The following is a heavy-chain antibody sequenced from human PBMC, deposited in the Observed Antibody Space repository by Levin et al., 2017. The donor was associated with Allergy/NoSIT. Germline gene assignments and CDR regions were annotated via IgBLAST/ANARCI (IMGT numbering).Heavy chain of an antibody. V-gene: IGHV2-70*20. D-gene: IGHD1-26*01. Sequence: SGPTLVKPTQTLTLTCTFSGFSLSSVGMCVSWVRQPPGKALEWLALIDWDDDKYYNTSLKTRLTISKDTSKNQVVLTLTNMDPVDTATYYCARIQSRKWDLNRGYFDFWGQGTLVTVSS. CDR3: ARIQSRKWDLNRGYFDF. CDR2: IDWDDDK. J-gene: IGHJ4*02. CDR1: GFSLSSVGMC.